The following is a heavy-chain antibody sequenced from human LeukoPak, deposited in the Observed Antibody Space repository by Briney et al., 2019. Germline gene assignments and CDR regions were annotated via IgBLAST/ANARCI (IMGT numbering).Heavy chain of an antibody. J-gene: IGHJ4*02. CDR1: GGSISNSY. CDR3: ARGRTNRRVMVDYFDF. V-gene: IGHV4-59*01. CDR2: IHSSGIT. D-gene: IGHD2-15*01. Sequence: PSETLSLTCTVSGGSISNSYWSWLRQSPAKGLEWIGYIHSSGITIYNPSLKSRLAISLVTSKNQFSLKLTSVTVADTAMYYCARGRTNRRVMVDYFDFWGQGSLVTVSS.